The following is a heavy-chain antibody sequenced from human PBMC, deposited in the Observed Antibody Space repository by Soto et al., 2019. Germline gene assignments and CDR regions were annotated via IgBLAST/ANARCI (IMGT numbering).Heavy chain of an antibody. CDR2: IVHIYRTA. CDR3: VRDSGAKLSSS. D-gene: IGHD6-13*01. CDR1: GGTFSSYR. J-gene: IGHJ4*01. V-gene: IGHV1-69*13. Sequence: SVKVSCKASGGTFSSYRINWVRQAPGQGLEWVGGIVHIYRTADYAQKFQGRVTITADESARTSYMELRSLKSQDTAVYYCVRDSGAKLSSSWGHGTLVTVSS.